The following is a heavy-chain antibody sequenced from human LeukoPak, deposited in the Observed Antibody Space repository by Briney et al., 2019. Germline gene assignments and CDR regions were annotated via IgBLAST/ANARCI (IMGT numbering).Heavy chain of an antibody. Sequence: ASVKVSCKASGYGFTSYDINWVRQATGQGLEWMGWMNPNSGNTGYAQKFQGRVTMTRNTSINTAYMELSSLRSEDTAVYYCARGSLGMGGNDYWGQGTLVTASS. V-gene: IGHV1-8*01. CDR1: GYGFTSYD. CDR2: MNPNSGNT. CDR3: ARGSLGMGGNDY. D-gene: IGHD7-27*01. J-gene: IGHJ4*02.